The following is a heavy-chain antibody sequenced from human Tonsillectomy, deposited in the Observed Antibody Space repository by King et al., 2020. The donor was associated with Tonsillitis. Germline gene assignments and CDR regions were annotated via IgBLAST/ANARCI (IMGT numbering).Heavy chain of an antibody. J-gene: IGHJ4*02. CDR3: ARDRGYCSGGNCYRPYYFDY. CDR2: ISYDGSMI. D-gene: IGHD2-15*01. V-gene: IGHV3-30-3*01. Sequence: VQLVESGGGVVQPGRSLRLSCAASGFTFSTYAMHWVRQAPGKGLEWVAVISYDGSMIYYADSVKGRFTISRDNSKSSLYLQINSLRAEEPAVYFCARDRGYCSGGNCYRPYYFDYWGQGTLVTVSS. CDR1: GFTFSTYA.